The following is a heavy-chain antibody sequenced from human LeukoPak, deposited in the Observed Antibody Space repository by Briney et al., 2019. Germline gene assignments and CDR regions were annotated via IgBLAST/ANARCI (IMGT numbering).Heavy chain of an antibody. CDR1: GYTFTSYG. CDR2: IIPIFGTA. Sequence: ASVKVSCKASGYTFTSYGISWVRQAPGQGLEWMGGIIPIFGTANYAQKFQGRVTITADESTSTAYMELSSLRSEDTAVYYCAREMATSVFDYWGQGTLVTVSS. V-gene: IGHV1-69*13. D-gene: IGHD5-24*01. CDR3: AREMATSVFDY. J-gene: IGHJ4*02.